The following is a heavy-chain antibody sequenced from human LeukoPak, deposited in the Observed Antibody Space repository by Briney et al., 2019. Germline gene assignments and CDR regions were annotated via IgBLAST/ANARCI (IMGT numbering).Heavy chain of an antibody. J-gene: IGHJ4*02. Sequence: PSETLSLTCTVSGGSISSYYWSWIRQPPGKGLEWSGYIYYSGSTNYNPSLKSRVTISVDTSKNQFSLKLSSVTAADTAVYYCASVSVLRFLEYWGQGTLVTVSS. D-gene: IGHD3-3*01. CDR1: GGSISSYY. V-gene: IGHV4-59*01. CDR3: ASVSVLRFLEY. CDR2: IYYSGST.